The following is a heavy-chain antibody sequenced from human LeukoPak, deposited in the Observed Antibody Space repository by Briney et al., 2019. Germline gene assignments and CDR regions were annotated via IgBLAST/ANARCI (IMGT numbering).Heavy chain of an antibody. CDR2: IIPIFGTA. J-gene: IGHJ4*02. Sequence: SVKVSCKASGYTFTSYGISWVRQAPGQGLEWMGGIIPIFGTANYAQKFQGRVTITTDESTSTAYMELSSLRSEDTAVYYCARARPNYYDSSGYYYWGQGTLVTVSS. CDR1: GYTFTSYG. V-gene: IGHV1-69*05. D-gene: IGHD3-22*01. CDR3: ARARPNYYDSSGYYY.